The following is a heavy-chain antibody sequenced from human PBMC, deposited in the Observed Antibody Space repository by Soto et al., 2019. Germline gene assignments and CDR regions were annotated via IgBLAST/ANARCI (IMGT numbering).Heavy chain of an antibody. CDR1: GFAFSSYA. V-gene: IGHV3-23*01. CDR2: LSGTGGTT. J-gene: IGHJ4*02. D-gene: IGHD6-25*01. CDR3: AKFIVGTGGSSGWPWFLDS. Sequence: EVQLLESGGNLVQPGGSLRLSCAASGFAFSSYAMTWVRQAPGKGLKWVSALSGTGGTTYSADSVRGRFTIARHNSQNTLHRQMNGLTPEDSAIYFCAKFIVGTGGSSGWPWFLDSWGQGTLVTVSS.